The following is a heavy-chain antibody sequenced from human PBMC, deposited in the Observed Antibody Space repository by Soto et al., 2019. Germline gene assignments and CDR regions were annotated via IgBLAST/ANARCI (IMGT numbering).Heavy chain of an antibody. CDR3: ARVVTVYYYIDV. CDR2: ISTTKGDA. V-gene: IGHV1-18*03. CDR1: SYTFSNYG. D-gene: IGHD5-18*01. J-gene: IGHJ6*03. Sequence: ASVKVSCKASSYTFSNYGINWVRQAPGQGLEWMGWISTTKGDANYAQNIQGRATMTTDTLTSTAYMELRSLRSDDMAIYYCARVVTVYYYIDVWGKGTTVTVSS.